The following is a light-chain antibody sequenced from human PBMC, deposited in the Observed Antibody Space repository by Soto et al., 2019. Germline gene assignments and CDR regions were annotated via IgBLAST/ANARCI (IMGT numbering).Light chain of an antibody. CDR2: GAS. V-gene: IGKV3-15*01. CDR3: QQYNNWPWT. J-gene: IGKJ1*01. CDR1: QSISDT. Sequence: ETVLTQSPATLPVSPGGRAPLSCRASQSISDTLAWYQQKPGQAPRLLIHGASTRATGFPARFSGSGSGTDFTLTISSLQSEEFAVYYCQQYNNWPWTFGQGTKVDIK.